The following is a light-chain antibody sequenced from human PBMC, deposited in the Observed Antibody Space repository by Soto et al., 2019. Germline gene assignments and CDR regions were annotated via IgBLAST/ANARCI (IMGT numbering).Light chain of an antibody. Sequence: EIVLTQSPGTLSLSPGERATLSCRASQSVSNNYLAWYQQKPGQAPRLLIYDASNRATGIPARFSGSGSGTDFTLTISSLEPEDIAVYYCQQYNNWPRQTFGQGTKVDIK. V-gene: IGKV3-11*01. CDR2: DAS. CDR3: QQYNNWPRQT. CDR1: QSVSNNY. J-gene: IGKJ1*01.